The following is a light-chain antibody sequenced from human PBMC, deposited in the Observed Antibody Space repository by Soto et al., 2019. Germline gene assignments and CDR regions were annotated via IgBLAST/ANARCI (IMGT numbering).Light chain of an antibody. CDR3: SSYSSSSALDVI. CDR2: EVT. V-gene: IGLV2-14*01. CDR1: HRDVGGYNY. J-gene: IGLJ2*01. Sequence: QSALAQPASVSGSPGQSITISCAGTHRDVGGYNYVSWYQQYPGKAPKLIIYEVTYRPSGVSNRFSGSKSGNTASLTISGLQAEDDADYYCSSYSSSSALDVIFGGGTKVTVL.